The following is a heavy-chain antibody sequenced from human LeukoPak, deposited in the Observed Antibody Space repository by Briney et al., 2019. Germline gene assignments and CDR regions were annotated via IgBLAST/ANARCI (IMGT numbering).Heavy chain of an antibody. CDR1: GGSISTHY. V-gene: IGHV4-59*11. CDR3: AREGSGWDPFDY. Sequence: SETLSLTCTVSGGSISTHYWTWIRQPPEKGLEWIGYVFSGSTNYNPSLESRVTISLDTSKNQFSLKLSSVTAADTAVYYCAREGSGWDPFDYWGRGTLVTVS. J-gene: IGHJ4*02. D-gene: IGHD6-19*01. CDR2: VFSGST.